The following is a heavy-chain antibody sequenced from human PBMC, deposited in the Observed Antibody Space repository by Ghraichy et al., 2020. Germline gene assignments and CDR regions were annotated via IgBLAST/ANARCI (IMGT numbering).Heavy chain of an antibody. Sequence: GGSLRLSCAASGFTFDDYAMHWVRQAPGKGLEWVSGISWNSGSIGYADSVKGRFTISRDNAKNSLYLQMNSLRAEDTALYYCAKWEGHYYDSSGYFGYWGQGTLVTVSS. CDR3: AKWEGHYYDSSGYFGY. J-gene: IGHJ4*02. CDR1: GFTFDDYA. CDR2: ISWNSGSI. V-gene: IGHV3-9*01. D-gene: IGHD3-22*01.